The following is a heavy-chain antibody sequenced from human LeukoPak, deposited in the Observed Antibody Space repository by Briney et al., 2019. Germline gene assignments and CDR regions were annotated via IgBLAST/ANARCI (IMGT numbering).Heavy chain of an antibody. CDR3: ARDLDSGYDY. J-gene: IGHJ4*02. Sequence: GGSLRLSCAASGFSFSGFGMSWVRQAPGKGLEWVSSISSSSSYIYYADSVKGRFTISRDNAKNSLYLQMNSLRAEDTAVYYCARDLDSGYDYWGQGTLVTVSS. D-gene: IGHD5-12*01. V-gene: IGHV3-21*01. CDR2: ISSSSSYI. CDR1: GFSFSGFG.